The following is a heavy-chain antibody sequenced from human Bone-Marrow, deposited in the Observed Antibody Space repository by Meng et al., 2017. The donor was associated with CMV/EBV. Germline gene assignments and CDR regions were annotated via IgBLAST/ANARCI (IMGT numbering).Heavy chain of an antibody. Sequence: SVKVSCKASGGTFSTFSNYAISWVRQAPGQGLEWMRGIIPIFGTADYAQKFQERVTITTDEATSTVYMELSSLRSEDTAVYYCASGQFEQLAGEHYYYYYGMDVCGQGTTVTVSS. CDR1: GGTFSTFSNYA. CDR3: ASGQFEQLAGEHYYYYYGMDV. J-gene: IGHJ6*02. CDR2: IIPIFGTA. V-gene: IGHV1-69*05. D-gene: IGHD6-6*01.